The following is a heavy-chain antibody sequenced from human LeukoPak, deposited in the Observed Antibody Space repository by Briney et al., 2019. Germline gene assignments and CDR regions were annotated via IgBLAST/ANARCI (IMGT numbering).Heavy chain of an antibody. J-gene: IGHJ3*02. D-gene: IGHD1-26*01. Sequence: SETLSLTCAVYGGSFSGYYWSWIRQPPGKGLEWIGEINHSGSTNYNPSLKSRVTISVDTSKNQFSLKLSSVTAADTAVYYCASQGDWELGAFDIWGQGTMVTVSS. CDR1: GGSFSGYY. CDR2: INHSGST. V-gene: IGHV4-34*01. CDR3: ASQGDWELGAFDI.